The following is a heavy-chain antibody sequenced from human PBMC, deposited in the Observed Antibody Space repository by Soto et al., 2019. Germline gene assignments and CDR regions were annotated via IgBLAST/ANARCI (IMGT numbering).Heavy chain of an antibody. D-gene: IGHD1-26*01. J-gene: IGHJ4*02. CDR1: GYTFTSYA. CDR2: INAGNGNT. Sequence: QVQLVQSGAEVKKPGASVKVSCKASGYTFTSYAMHWVRQAPGQRLEWMGWINAGNGNTKYSQKFQGRVTSTRDTSASTAYMELSSLRSEDTAVYYCARGLQVGATTSLDYWGQGTLVTVSS. CDR3: ARGLQVGATTSLDY. V-gene: IGHV1-3*01.